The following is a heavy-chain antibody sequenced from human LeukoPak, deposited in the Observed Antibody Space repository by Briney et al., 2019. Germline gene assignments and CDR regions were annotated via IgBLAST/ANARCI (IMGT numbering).Heavy chain of an antibody. CDR1: GFTLSSYA. J-gene: IGHJ6*03. D-gene: IGHD6-19*01. CDR3: ARGYSSGLYYYYYYMDV. CDR2: ISDTGNT. V-gene: IGHV3-23*01. Sequence: GGSLRLSCAASGFTLSSYAMSWVRQAPGKGLEWVSAISDTGNTYHADSVKGRFTISRDSSKNTLFLQMNRLRPEDTAVYYCARGYSSGLYYYYYYMDVWGKGTTVTVSS.